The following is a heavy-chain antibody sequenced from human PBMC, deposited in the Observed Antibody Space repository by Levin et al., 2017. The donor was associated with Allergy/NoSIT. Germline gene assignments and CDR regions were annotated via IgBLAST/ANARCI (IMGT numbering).Heavy chain of an antibody. Sequence: GGSLRLSCAASGFTFSSYSMNWVRQAPGKGLEWVSSISSSSSYIYYADSVKGRFTISRDNAKNSLYLQMNSLRAEDTAVYYCARDGVSVGSGRVDYWGQGTLVTVSS. D-gene: IGHD1-26*01. CDR3: ARDGVSVGSGRVDY. CDR2: ISSSSSYI. V-gene: IGHV3-21*01. J-gene: IGHJ4*02. CDR1: GFTFSSYS.